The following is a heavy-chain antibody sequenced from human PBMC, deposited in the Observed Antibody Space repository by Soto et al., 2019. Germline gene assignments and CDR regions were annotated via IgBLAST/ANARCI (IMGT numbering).Heavy chain of an antibody. CDR1: GYTFTSYD. J-gene: IGHJ6*03. CDR2: MNPNSGNT. CDR3: AALGYCSSTSCYQAGYYYYYYMDV. V-gene: IGHV1-8*01. D-gene: IGHD2-2*01. Sequence: QVPLVQSGAEVKKPGASVKVSCKASGYTFTSYDINWVRQATGQGLEWMGWMNPNSGNTGYAQKFQGRVTMTRNTSISTAYMELSSLRSEDTAVYYCAALGYCSSTSCYQAGYYYYYYMDVWGKGTTVTVSS.